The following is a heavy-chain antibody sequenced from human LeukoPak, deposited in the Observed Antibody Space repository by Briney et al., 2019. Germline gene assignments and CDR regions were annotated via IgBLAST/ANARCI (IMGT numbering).Heavy chain of an antibody. V-gene: IGHV1-2*02. D-gene: IGHD6-6*01. CDR2: INPNSGGT. CDR3: ARALLIAAHWFDP. J-gene: IGHJ5*02. CDR1: GYTFTGYY. Sequence: ASVKVSCKASGYTFTGYYMHWVRQAPGQGLEWMGWINPNSGGTNYAQKLQGRVTMTRDTSISTAYMELSRLRSDDTAVYYCARALLIAAHWFDPWGQGTLVTVSS.